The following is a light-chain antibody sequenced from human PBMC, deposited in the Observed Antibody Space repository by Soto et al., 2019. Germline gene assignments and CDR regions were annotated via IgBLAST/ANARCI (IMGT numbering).Light chain of an antibody. Sequence: DIKMTQSPSTLSASVGDTVTITCRASQSIATWLAWYQQKPEKAPKLLIYKATNVQSGVPSRFSGSGSGTEFSLTISSLQPEDFAIYYCQQYNDYQYTFGQGTKLEIK. V-gene: IGKV1-5*03. J-gene: IGKJ2*01. CDR3: QQYNDYQYT. CDR2: KAT. CDR1: QSIATW.